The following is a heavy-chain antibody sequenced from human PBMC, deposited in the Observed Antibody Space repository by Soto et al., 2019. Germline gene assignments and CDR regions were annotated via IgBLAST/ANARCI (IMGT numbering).Heavy chain of an antibody. CDR3: ARDSFHYDSSGYYDY. Sequence: QVQLVQSGAEVKKPGASVKVSCKASGYTFTSYGISWVRQAPGQGLEWMGWISAYNGNTNYAQKLQGRVTMTTDTATSTAYLELRSLRSDDTAVYYCARDSFHYDSSGYYDYWGQGTLVTVSS. J-gene: IGHJ4*02. CDR2: ISAYNGNT. D-gene: IGHD3-22*01. V-gene: IGHV1-18*01. CDR1: GYTFTSYG.